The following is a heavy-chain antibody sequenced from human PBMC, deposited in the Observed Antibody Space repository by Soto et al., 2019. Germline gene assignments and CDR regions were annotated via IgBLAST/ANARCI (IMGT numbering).Heavy chain of an antibody. CDR1: GVRFTSYW. J-gene: IGHJ6*02. Sequence: GVPLKISCKGSGVRFTSYWTRWVRQMPGKGLEWMRRIDPSDSYTNYSPSFQGHVTISADKSISTAYLQWSSLKASDTAIYYCARHSERDRTVYGMDVWGQGTTVTVSS. CDR2: IDPSDSYT. D-gene: IGHD1-1*01. V-gene: IGHV5-10-1*01. CDR3: ARHSERDRTVYGMDV.